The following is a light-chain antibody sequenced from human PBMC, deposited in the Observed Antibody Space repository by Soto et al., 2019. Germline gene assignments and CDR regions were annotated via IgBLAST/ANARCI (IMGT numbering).Light chain of an antibody. J-gene: IGKJ2*01. Sequence: AIRMTQSPSSLSASTGDRVTITCRASQGISSYLAWYQQKPGKAPKLLIYAASTLQSGVPSRFSGXXSXTXXTXTISCLQSEDFATYYCQQYYSYPPYTFGQGTKLEIK. V-gene: IGKV1-8*01. CDR1: QGISSY. CDR2: AAS. CDR3: QQYYSYPPYT.